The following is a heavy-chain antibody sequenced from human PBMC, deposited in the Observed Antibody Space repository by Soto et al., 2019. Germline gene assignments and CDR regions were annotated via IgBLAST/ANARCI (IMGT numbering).Heavy chain of an antibody. D-gene: IGHD3-10*01. J-gene: IGHJ6*02. CDR2: ISAYNGNT. CDR1: GYTFTNYD. V-gene: IGHV1-18*01. Sequence: QVQLVQSGAEVKKPGASVKVSCKASGYTFTNYDFNWVRQAPGQGLEWMGWISAYNGNTNYAQKLQGRVTMTTDTSTSTADMELGTLRSDDTAVYYWWSSFGRSGNSALYNSGMDVWGQGTTVTVSS. CDR3: WSSFGRSGNSALYNSGMDV.